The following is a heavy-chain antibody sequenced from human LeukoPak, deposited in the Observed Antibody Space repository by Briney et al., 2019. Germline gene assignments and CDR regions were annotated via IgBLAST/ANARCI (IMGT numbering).Heavy chain of an antibody. CDR2: IIPILGIA. V-gene: IGHV1-69*04. CDR1: GGTFSSYA. Sequence: SAKVSCKASGGTFSSYAISWVRQAPGQGLEWVGRIIPILGIANYAQKFQGRVTITADKSTSTAYMELSSLRSEDTAVYYCASDPGYCSSTSCPQQVDYWGQGTLVTVSS. D-gene: IGHD2-2*01. J-gene: IGHJ4*02. CDR3: ASDPGYCSSTSCPQQVDY.